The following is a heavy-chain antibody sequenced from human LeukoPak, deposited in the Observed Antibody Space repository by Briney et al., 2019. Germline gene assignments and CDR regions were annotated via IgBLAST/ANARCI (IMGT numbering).Heavy chain of an antibody. D-gene: IGHD1-1*01. CDR1: GFTFSSYW. J-gene: IGHJ4*02. CDR3: VCEPGTTGTIPFDY. V-gene: IGHV3-30*03. Sequence: GGSLRLSCAASGFTFSSYWMSWVRQAPGKGLEWVAVISYDGSNKYYADSVKGRFTISRDNSKNTLYLQMNSLRAEDTAVYYCVCEPGTTGTIPFDYWGQGTLVTVSS. CDR2: ISYDGSNK.